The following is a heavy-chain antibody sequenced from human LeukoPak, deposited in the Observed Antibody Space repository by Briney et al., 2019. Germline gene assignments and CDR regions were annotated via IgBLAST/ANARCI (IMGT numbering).Heavy chain of an antibody. CDR2: IFSGGST. J-gene: IGHJ3*02. D-gene: IGHD3-3*01. V-gene: IGHV3-66*02. Sequence: GGSLRLSCAASGFTVSSNYMSWVRQAPGKGLEWVSVIFSGGSTYYPDSVKGRFTISRDNSKNTLYLQMNSLRAEDTAVYYCARDPQYDFWSGSAFDIWGQGTMVTVSS. CDR3: ARDPQYDFWSGSAFDI. CDR1: GFTVSSNY.